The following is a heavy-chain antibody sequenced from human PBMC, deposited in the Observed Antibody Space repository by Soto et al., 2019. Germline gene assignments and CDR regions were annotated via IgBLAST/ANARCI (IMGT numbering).Heavy chain of an antibody. Sequence: GGSLRLSCAASGFTFSSYGMHWVRQAPGKGLEWVAVISYDGSNKYYADSVKGRFTISRDNSKNTLYLQMNSLRAGDTAVYYCAKDGRIAAALGDYWGQGTLVTVSS. CDR3: AKDGRIAAALGDY. CDR1: GFTFSSYG. V-gene: IGHV3-30*18. CDR2: ISYDGSNK. J-gene: IGHJ4*02. D-gene: IGHD6-13*01.